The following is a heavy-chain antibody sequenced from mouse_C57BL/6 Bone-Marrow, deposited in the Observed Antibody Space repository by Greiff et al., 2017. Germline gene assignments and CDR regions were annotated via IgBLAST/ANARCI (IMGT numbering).Heavy chain of an antibody. Sequence: EVQGVESGGDLVKPGGSLKLSCAASGFTFSSYGMSWVRQTPDKRLEWVATISSGGSYTYYPDSVKGRFPISRDNAKNTLYLQMSSLKSEDTAMYYCARHHAGFAYWGQGTLVTVSA. J-gene: IGHJ3*01. CDR2: ISSGGSYT. V-gene: IGHV5-6*01. CDR1: GFTFSSYG. CDR3: ARHHAGFAY.